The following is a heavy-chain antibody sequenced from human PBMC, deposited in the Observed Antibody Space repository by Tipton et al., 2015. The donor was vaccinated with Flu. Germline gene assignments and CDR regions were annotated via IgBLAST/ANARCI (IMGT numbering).Heavy chain of an antibody. CDR2: ISPYSDNS. CDR3: ARDMPQGVVVIPPAKRFDF. V-gene: IGHV1-18*01. D-gene: IGHD2-2*01. CDR1: GYSFNSYG. J-gene: IGHJ4*02. Sequence: QLVQSGAEVKKPGASVKVSCKTSGYSFNSYGISWVRQAPGQGLEWMGWISPYSDNSNHAQRFQGRITMTTDTSTSTAFMELRSLRSDDTAIYYCARDMPQGVVVIPPAKRFDFWGQGTLVTVSS.